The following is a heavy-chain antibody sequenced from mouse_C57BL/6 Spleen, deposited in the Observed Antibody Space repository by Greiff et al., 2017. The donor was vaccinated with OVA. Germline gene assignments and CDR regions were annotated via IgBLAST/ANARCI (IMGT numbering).Heavy chain of an antibody. D-gene: IGHD2-1*01. CDR2: IRLKSDNYAT. CDR1: GFTFSNYW. J-gene: IGHJ3*01. V-gene: IGHV6-3*01. Sequence: EVKLVESGGGLVQPGGSMKLSCVASGFTFSNYWMNWVRQSPEKGLEWVAQIRLKSDNYATHYAESVKGRFTISRDDSKSSVYLQMNNLRAEDTGIYYCTYGNYESSFAYWGQGTLVTVSA. CDR3: TYGNYESSFAY.